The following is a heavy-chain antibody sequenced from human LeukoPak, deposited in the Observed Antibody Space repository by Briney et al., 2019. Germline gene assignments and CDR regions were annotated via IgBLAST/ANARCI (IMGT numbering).Heavy chain of an antibody. D-gene: IGHD2/OR15-2a*01. CDR3: AKYYSRGLDI. Sequence: GGSLRLSCAASGFTFNSHWMAWVRQAPGKGLEWVAHISQDETKNYYVDSVKGRFTISRDNGKNSLYLEMSSLRAEDTAVYYCAKYYSRGLDIWGQGTMVTVPS. CDR1: GFTFNSHW. J-gene: IGHJ3*02. CDR2: ISQDETKN. V-gene: IGHV3-7*01.